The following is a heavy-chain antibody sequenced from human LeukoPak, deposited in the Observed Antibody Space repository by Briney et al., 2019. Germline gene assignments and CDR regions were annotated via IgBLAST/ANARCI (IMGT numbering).Heavy chain of an antibody. D-gene: IGHD4-17*01. CDR1: GLTFSNYE. Sequence: GGSLRLSCADSGLTFSNYEMNWVRQAPGKGLEWISYINLSGRTTYYADSVKGRFTISRDNTKNSLFVQMSSLRAEDTAVYYCARLKDAVTIFDCWGQGILVTVSS. CDR3: ARLKDAVTIFDC. V-gene: IGHV3-48*03. J-gene: IGHJ5*01. CDR2: INLSGRTT.